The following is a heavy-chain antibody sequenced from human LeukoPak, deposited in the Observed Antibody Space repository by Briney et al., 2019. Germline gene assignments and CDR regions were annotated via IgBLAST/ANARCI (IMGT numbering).Heavy chain of an antibody. J-gene: IGHJ4*02. CDR3: AREGGYYYDSSGLFDY. D-gene: IGHD3-22*01. V-gene: IGHV1-69*04. CDR2: IIPIFGIA. Sequence: ASVKVSCKASGGTFSSYAIGWVRQAPGQGLEWMGRIIPIFGIANYAQKFQGRVTITADKSTSTAYMELSSLRSEDTAVYYCAREGGYYYDSSGLFDYWGQGTLVTVSS. CDR1: GGTFSSYA.